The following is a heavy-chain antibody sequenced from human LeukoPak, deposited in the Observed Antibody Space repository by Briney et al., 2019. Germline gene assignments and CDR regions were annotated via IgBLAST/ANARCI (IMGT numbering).Heavy chain of an antibody. CDR1: GFAFDDYT. J-gene: IGHJ4*02. Sequence: GGSLRLSYAASGFAFDDYTMHWVRQSPGKGLEWVSLISWDGGSTYYADSVKGRFTISRDNSKNSLYLQMNSLRTEDTALYYCAEGGLPGSGLPDYWGQGTLVTVSS. V-gene: IGHV3-43*01. CDR3: AEGGLPGSGLPDY. D-gene: IGHD6-19*01. CDR2: ISWDGGST.